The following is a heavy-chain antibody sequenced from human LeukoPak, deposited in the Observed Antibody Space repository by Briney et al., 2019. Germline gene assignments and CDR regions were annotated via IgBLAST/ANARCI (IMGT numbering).Heavy chain of an antibody. V-gene: IGHV3-13*01. CDR1: GFTFSSYD. CDR2: IDTGGDT. D-gene: IGHD4-17*01. J-gene: IGHJ4*02. Sequence: GGSLRLSCAASGFTFSSYDMPWVRQATGKGLEWVSAIDTGGDTYYAGSVKGRFTISRDNARNSLYLQMNSLRAGDTAVYYCTRAPHGDYFDYWGQGTLVTASS. CDR3: TRAPHGDYFDY.